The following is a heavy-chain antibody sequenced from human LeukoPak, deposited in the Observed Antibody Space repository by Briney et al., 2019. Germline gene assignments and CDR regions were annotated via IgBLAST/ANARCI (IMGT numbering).Heavy chain of an antibody. V-gene: IGHV3-11*06. CDR2: IGIDSGNT. Sequence: GGSLRLSCVASGITFSYAWMTWVRQAPGKGLEWISYIGIDSGNTNYADSVKGRFTISGDKAKNSLYLQMNSLRVEDTAVYYCARDYKYAFDNWGQGTLVTVSS. CDR3: ARDYKYAFDN. CDR1: GITFSYAW. J-gene: IGHJ4*02. D-gene: IGHD5-24*01.